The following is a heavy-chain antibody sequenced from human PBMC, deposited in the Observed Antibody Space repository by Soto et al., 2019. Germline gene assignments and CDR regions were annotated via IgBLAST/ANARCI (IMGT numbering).Heavy chain of an antibody. CDR3: ARGGTPIDS. CDR2: ISAYNGNT. CDR1: GYTFTNFG. D-gene: IGHD3-16*01. V-gene: IGHV1-18*01. J-gene: IGHJ4*02. Sequence: QVHLVQSGAEVKKPGASVKVSCTASGYTFTNFGISWVRQAPGQGLEWMGWISAYNGNTNYAQKXQXXXTXXTDTSTSTAYTELRSRRSDDTAVYYCARGGTPIDSWGQGTLVTVSS.